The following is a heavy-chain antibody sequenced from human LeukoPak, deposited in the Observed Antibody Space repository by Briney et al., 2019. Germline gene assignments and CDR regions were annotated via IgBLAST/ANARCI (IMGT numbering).Heavy chain of an antibody. V-gene: IGHV4-59*01. CDR2: IYHSGST. CDR3: ARCDYYDSSGYYHGSTAFDY. J-gene: IGHJ4*02. CDR1: GGSMSSYY. D-gene: IGHD3-22*01. Sequence: PSETLSLTCSVSGGSMSSYYWSWIRQSPGKGLEWIGYIYHSGSTDYNSSLKSRVTISEDTSKKQFSLKVRSVTAADTAVYYCARCDYYDSSGYYHGSTAFDYWGQGTLVTVSA.